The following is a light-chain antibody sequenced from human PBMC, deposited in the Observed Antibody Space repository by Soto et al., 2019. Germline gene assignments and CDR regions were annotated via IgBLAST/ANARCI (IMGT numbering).Light chain of an antibody. CDR1: SSDVGGYNY. CDR2: DVS. J-gene: IGLJ1*01. V-gene: IGLV2-11*01. Sequence: QSVLTQPRSVSGSPGQSVTISCTGTSSDVGGYNYVSWYQQHPGKAPKLMIYDVSKRPSGVPDRFSGSKSGNKASLTISGLQAEDEADYYCCSYAGSYTHYVFGTGTKVTVL. CDR3: CSYAGSYTHYV.